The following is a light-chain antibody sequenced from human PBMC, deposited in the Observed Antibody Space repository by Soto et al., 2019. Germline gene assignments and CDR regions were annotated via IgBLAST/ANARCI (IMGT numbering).Light chain of an antibody. J-gene: IGKJ1*01. Sequence: EIVLTQSPATLSLSPGEGATVSCRTSQSVSNYLAWYQQKPGQAPTLLIYGASNRATGIPARFSGSGSGTDFTLTISSLQPEDFAVYYCQKRSATWTLGQGTKVDIK. CDR1: QSVSNY. CDR3: QKRSATWT. CDR2: GAS. V-gene: IGKV3-11*01.